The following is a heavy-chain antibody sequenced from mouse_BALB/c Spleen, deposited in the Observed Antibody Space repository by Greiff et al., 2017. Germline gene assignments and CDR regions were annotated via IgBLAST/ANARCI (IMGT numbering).Heavy chain of an antibody. D-gene: IGHD6-1*01. CDR3: ARPEAAGSPAWFAY. Sequence: EVKLQESGGDLVKPGGSLKLSCAASGFTFSSYGMSWVRQTPDKRLEWVATISSGGSYTYYPDSVKGRFTISRDNAKNTLYLQMSRLKSEDTAMYDGARPEAAGSPAWFAYWGQGTLVTVSA. V-gene: IGHV5-6*01. J-gene: IGHJ3*01. CDR1: GFTFSSYG. CDR2: ISSGGSYT.